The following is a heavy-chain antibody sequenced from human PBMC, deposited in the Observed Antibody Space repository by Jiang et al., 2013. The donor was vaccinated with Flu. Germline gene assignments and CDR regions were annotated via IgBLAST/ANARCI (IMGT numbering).Heavy chain of an antibody. CDR2: ISGYNGNT. CDR1: GYTFTSYG. CDR3: ARHATTHPPANYYYYGMDV. Sequence: GAEVKKPGASVKVSCKASGYTFTSYGISWVRQAPGQGLEWLGWISGYNGNTNYAQNLQGRVTMTTDTSTSTAYMELRSLRSDDTAVYYCARHATTHPPANYYYYGMDVWGQGTTVTVSS. J-gene: IGHJ6*02. D-gene: IGHD5-12*01. V-gene: IGHV1-18*01.